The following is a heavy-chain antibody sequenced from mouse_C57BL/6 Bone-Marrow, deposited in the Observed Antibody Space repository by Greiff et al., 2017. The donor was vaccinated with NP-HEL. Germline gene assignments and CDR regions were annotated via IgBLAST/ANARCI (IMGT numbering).Heavy chain of an antibody. CDR3: ASLTGKGYFDV. V-gene: IGHV1-82*01. CDR1: GYAFSSSW. J-gene: IGHJ1*03. Sequence: QVQLQQSGPELVKPGASVKISCKASGYAFSSSWMNWVKQRPGKGLEWIGRIYPGDGDTNYNGKFKGKATLTADKSSSTAYMQLSSLTSEDSAVYFCASLTGKGYFDVWGTGTTVTVSS. CDR2: IYPGDGDT. D-gene: IGHD4-1*01.